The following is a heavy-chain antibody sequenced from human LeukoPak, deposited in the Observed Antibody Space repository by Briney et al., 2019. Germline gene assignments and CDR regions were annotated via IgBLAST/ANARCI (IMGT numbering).Heavy chain of an antibody. D-gene: IGHD3-22*01. V-gene: IGHV1-2*02. CDR3: ARVKNFYDSSGSLDY. Sequence: ASVKVSFKASGYTFTGYYIHWVRQAPGQGLEWMGWINPSSGGTNYPQKFQGRVTMTRDASISTAYMELSSLRSDDAAVYYCARVKNFYDSSGSLDYWGQGTLVTVSS. J-gene: IGHJ4*02. CDR1: GYTFTGYY. CDR2: INPSSGGT.